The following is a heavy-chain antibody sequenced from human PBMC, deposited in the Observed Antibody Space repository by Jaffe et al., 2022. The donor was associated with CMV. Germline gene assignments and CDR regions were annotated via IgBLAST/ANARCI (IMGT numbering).Heavy chain of an antibody. CDR3: ARVRALDGIDY. Sequence: EVRLVQSAAEVKKPGESLRISCKASGYSFTYYYIAWVRHMPGKGLECMGIIYPDDSDTRYSPSFQGQVTISADKSLSTAYLQWNSLRASDTAMYYCARVRALDGIDYWGQGTLVTVSS. CDR1: GYSFTYYY. J-gene: IGHJ4*02. V-gene: IGHV5-51*01. D-gene: IGHD6-19*01. CDR2: IYPDDSDT.